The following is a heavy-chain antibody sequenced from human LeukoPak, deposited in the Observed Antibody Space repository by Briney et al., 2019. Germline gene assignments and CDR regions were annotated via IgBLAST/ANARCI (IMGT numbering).Heavy chain of an antibody. CDR2: ISGSGGST. J-gene: IGHJ4*02. V-gene: IGHV3-23*01. CDR1: GFTFSSYA. CDR3: AKAYHGYSYGPGN. Sequence: GGSLRLSCAASGFTFSSYAMHWVRQAPGKGLEWVSAISGSGGSTYYADSVKGRFTISRDNSKNTLYLQMNSLRAEDTAVCYCAKAYHGYSYGPGNWGQGTLVTVSS. D-gene: IGHD5-18*01.